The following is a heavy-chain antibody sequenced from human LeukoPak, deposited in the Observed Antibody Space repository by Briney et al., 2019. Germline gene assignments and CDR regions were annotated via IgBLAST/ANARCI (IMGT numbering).Heavy chain of an antibody. J-gene: IGHJ4*02. V-gene: IGHV3-23*01. CDR3: AKGVSGSYEEHY. CDR2: ISGSGGST. D-gene: IGHD1-26*01. CDR1: GFTFSSYA. Sequence: GGSLRLSCADSGFTFSSYAMSCVCQAPGKGLEWVSAISGSGGSTYYADSVKGRFTISRDNSKNTLYLQMNSLRAEDTAVYYCAKGVSGSYEEHYCGQGTLVTVSS.